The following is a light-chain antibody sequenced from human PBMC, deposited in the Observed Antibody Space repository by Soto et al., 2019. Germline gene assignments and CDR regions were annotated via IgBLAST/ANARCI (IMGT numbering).Light chain of an antibody. V-gene: IGKV1-9*01. Sequence: DIQLTQSPSFLSESIGDRVTITCRASQGISRFLAWYQQKPGKAPNLLIFSASTLQSGVPSRFTGSGSGTDFTLTISSLQPEDFATYYCQQFSSYPLTFGGGTKVEIK. J-gene: IGKJ4*01. CDR2: SAS. CDR1: QGISRF. CDR3: QQFSSYPLT.